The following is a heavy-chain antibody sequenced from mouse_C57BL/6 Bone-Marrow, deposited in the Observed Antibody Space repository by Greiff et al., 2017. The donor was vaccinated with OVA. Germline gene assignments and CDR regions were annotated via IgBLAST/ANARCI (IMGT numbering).Heavy chain of an antibody. V-gene: IGHV1-15*01. Sequence: QVQLKQSGAELVRPGASVTLSCKASGYTFTDYEMHWVKQTPVHGLEWIGAIDPETGGTAYNQKFKGKAILTADKSSSTAYMELRSLTSEDSAVYYCTRICITTGDWYFDVWGTGTTVTVSS. J-gene: IGHJ1*03. CDR3: TRICITTGDWYFDV. D-gene: IGHD1-1*01. CDR1: GYTFTDYE. CDR2: IDPETGGT.